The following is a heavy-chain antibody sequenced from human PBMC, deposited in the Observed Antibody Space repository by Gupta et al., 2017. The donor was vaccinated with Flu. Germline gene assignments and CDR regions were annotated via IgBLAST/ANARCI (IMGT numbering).Heavy chain of an antibody. D-gene: IGHD3-9*01. CDR2: INSDGSSI. CDR3: ARDEGNYDILTGYYFPINYFDY. V-gene: IGHV3-74*01. CDR1: GFTFSSYW. Sequence: EVQLVESGGGLVQPGGSLRLSCAASGFTFSSYWMHWVRQAPGKGLVWVSRINSDGSSISYADSVKGRFTISRDNAKNTLYLQMNSLRAEDTAVYYCARDEGNYDILTGYYFPINYFDYWGQGTLVTVSS. J-gene: IGHJ4*02.